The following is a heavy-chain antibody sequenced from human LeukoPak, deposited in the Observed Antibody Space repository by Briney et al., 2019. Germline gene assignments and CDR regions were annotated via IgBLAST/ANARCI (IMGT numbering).Heavy chain of an antibody. V-gene: IGHV3-30*01. CDR3: ARDSSSWYRGDDAYYYGMDV. D-gene: IGHD6-13*01. CDR1: GFTFSSYA. CDR2: ISYDGSNK. Sequence: GGSLRLSCAASGFTFSSYAMHWVRQAPGKGLEWVAVISYDGSNKYYADSVKGRFTISRDNSKNTLYLQMNSLRAEDTAVYYCARDSSSWYRGDDAYYYGMDVWGQGTTVTVSS. J-gene: IGHJ6*02.